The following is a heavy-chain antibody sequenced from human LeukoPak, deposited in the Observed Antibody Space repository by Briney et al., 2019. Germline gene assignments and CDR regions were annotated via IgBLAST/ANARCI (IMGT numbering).Heavy chain of an antibody. D-gene: IGHD3/OR15-3a*01. Sequence: GGSLRLACAASGFTFSSYSMNWVRQAPGKGLEWVSSISSSSYIYYADSVKGRFTISRDNAKNSLYLQMNSLRAEDTAVYYCARWTGGNYFDYWGQGTLVTVSS. V-gene: IGHV3-21*01. J-gene: IGHJ4*02. CDR1: GFTFSSYS. CDR2: ISSSSYI. CDR3: ARWTGGNYFDY.